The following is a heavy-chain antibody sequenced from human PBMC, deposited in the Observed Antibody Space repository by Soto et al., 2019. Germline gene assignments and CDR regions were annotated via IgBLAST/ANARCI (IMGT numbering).Heavy chain of an antibody. D-gene: IGHD1-20*01. J-gene: IGHJ6*02. CDR1: GFTFSSYA. CDR3: ARDLYNWNDGGMDV. Sequence: GGSLRLSCAASGFTFSSYAMHWVRQAPGKGLEWVAVISYDGSNKYYADSVKGRFTISRDNSKNTLYLQMNSLRAGDTAVYYCARDLYNWNDGGMDVWGQGTTVTVSS. CDR2: ISYDGSNK. V-gene: IGHV3-30-3*01.